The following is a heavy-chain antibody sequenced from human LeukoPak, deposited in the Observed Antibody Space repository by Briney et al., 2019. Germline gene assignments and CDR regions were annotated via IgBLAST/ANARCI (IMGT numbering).Heavy chain of an antibody. V-gene: IGHV3-48*02. CDR3: EKSDTYRFDY. D-gene: IGHD2-21*02. CDR2: ISSSSSII. CDR1: GFTFSSYS. Sequence: GGSLRLSCAASGFTFSSYSMNWVRQAPGKGLEWLSYISSSSSIIYYADSVKGRFTISRDNAKNSLYLQMNSLRDEDTAVYYCEKSDTYRFDYWGQGTLVTVSS. J-gene: IGHJ4*02.